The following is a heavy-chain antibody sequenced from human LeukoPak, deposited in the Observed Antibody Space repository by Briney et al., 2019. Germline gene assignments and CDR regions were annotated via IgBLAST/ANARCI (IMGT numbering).Heavy chain of an antibody. J-gene: IGHJ4*01. CDR1: GFTFSSYC. V-gene: IGHV3-7*01. CDR3: ARDETRCGDYFPY. Sequence: GGSLRLSCAASGFTFSSYCMHWVRQAPGKGLEWVANIRQDGGEKYYVDSVKGRFTISRDNAKNSLYLQMNSLRAEDTAVYYCARDETRCGDYFPYWGPGTLVTASS. CDR2: IRQDGGEK. D-gene: IGHD4-17*01.